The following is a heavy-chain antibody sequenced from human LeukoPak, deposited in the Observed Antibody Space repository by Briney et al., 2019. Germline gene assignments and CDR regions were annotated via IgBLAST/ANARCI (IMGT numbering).Heavy chain of an antibody. CDR3: AKNLGSPGV. J-gene: IGHJ6*04. D-gene: IGHD6-6*01. V-gene: IGHV3-66*01. CDR1: GFTFSSYW. Sequence: PGGSLRLSCAASGFTFSSYWMSWVRQAPGKGLECVSIIYSGGTTYYADSVRGRFTISRDNSKNTLYLQMNSLRAEDTAVYYCAKNLGSPGVWGKGTTVTISS. CDR2: IYSGGTT.